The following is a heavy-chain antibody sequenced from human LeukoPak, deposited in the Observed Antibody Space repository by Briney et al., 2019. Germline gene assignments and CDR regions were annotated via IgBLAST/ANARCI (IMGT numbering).Heavy chain of an antibody. D-gene: IGHD4-17*01. CDR1: GGSVSSGSYY. J-gene: IGHJ4*02. CDR3: ARESEIRSLDY. V-gene: IGHV4-61*01. CDR2: IYYSGST. Sequence: SETLSLTCTVSGGSVSSGSYYWSWIRQPPGKGLEWIGYIYYSGSTNYNPSLKSRVTISVDTSKNQFSLKLSSVTAADTAVYYCARESEIRSLDYWGQGTLVTVSS.